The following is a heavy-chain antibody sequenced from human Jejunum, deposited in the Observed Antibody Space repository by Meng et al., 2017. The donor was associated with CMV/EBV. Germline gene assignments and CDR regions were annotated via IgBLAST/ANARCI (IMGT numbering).Heavy chain of an antibody. CDR1: SSRGSRDY. D-gene: IGHD3-10*01. CDR2: IYYTGGT. Sequence: SSRGSRDYWGWIRQSPKKGLEWLGSIYYTGGTYDNPSLRSRVTVSIDTSKNQFFLHLSSVTAADTAVYYCAGAKNYYGSGSSRLFDPWGQGLLVTVSS. V-gene: IGHV4-39*01. J-gene: IGHJ5*02. CDR3: AGAKNYYGSGSSRLFDP.